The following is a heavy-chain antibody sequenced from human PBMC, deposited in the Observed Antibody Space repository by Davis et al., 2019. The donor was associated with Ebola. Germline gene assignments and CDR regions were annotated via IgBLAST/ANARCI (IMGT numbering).Heavy chain of an antibody. CDR3: ARDLGGWELLLGVEDY. J-gene: IGHJ4*02. CDR2: ILPIFGTA. CDR1: GGTFSSYA. V-gene: IGHV1-69*05. D-gene: IGHD1-26*01. Sequence: SVKVSCKASGGTFSSYAISWVRQAPGQGLDWMGGILPIFGTANYAQKFQGRVTMTRDTSTSTVDMGLGSLRSEDTAVYYSARDLGGWELLLGVEDYWGQGTLVTVSS.